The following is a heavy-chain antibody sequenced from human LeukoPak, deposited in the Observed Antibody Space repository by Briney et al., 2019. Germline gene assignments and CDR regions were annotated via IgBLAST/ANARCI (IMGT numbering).Heavy chain of an antibody. CDR2: IYTSGST. CDR1: GGPISSGSFY. CDR3: AREHYSDWFDP. J-gene: IGHJ5*02. Sequence: PSQTLSLTCTVSGGPISSGSFYWRWIRQPAGKGLEWIGRIYTSGSTNYNPYLKSRFTISVDTSENHVSLKLSSVTAADTAVYYCAREHYSDWFDPWGQGTLVTVSS. D-gene: IGHD2-15*01. V-gene: IGHV4-61*02.